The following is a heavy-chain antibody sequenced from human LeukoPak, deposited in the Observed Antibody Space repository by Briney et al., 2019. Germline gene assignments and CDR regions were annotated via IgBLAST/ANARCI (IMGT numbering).Heavy chain of an antibody. D-gene: IGHD3-22*01. Sequence: GGSLRLSCVASGFTFSSYAMSWVRQAPGKGLEWVSASGTDGDTYYADSVKGRFTISRDNSKNTLYLQMTSLRAEDTAVYYCAKKRPGNYPYDSWGQGTLVTVSP. CDR3: AKKRPGNYPYDS. CDR1: GFTFSSYA. CDR2: SGTDGDT. J-gene: IGHJ5*01. V-gene: IGHV3-23*01.